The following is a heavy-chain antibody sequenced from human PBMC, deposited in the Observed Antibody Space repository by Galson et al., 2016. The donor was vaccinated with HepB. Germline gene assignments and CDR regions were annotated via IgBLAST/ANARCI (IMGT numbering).Heavy chain of an antibody. CDR1: GGTFSTYG. D-gene: IGHD3-10*01. V-gene: IGHV1-69*13. J-gene: IGHJ4*02. Sequence: SVKVSCKASGGTFSTYGISWVRQAPGQGPEWMGGVFPMFGTSNYAQKLQGRLTITADESTSTAHMELSSLRSEDTAMYYCASHRGGFGGTDPSYWGQGTLVTVS. CDR2: VFPMFGTS. CDR3: ASHRGGFGGTDPSY.